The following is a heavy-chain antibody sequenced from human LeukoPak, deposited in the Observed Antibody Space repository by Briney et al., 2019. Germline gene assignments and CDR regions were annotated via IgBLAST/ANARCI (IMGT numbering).Heavy chain of an antibody. Sequence: PSETLSLTCAVSGGSISSSNWWSWVRQPPGKGLEWIGEIYHSGSTNYNPSLKSRVTISVDKSKNQFSLKLSSVIAADTAVYYCVSRYLIRGIWYFDYWGQGTLVTVSS. J-gene: IGHJ4*02. CDR1: GGSISSSNW. V-gene: IGHV4-4*02. D-gene: IGHD3-10*01. CDR2: IYHSGST. CDR3: VSRYLIRGIWYFDY.